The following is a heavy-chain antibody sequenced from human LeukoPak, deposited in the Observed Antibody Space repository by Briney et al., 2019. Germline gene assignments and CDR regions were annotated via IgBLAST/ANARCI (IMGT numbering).Heavy chain of an antibody. V-gene: IGHV1-8*01. D-gene: IGHD1-26*01. J-gene: IGHJ3*01. CDR2: MSPNSGNT. CDR1: GYTFTTYD. CDR3: ARGLDSSGNYRPYDAFDV. Sequence: ASVTVSCKASGYTFTTYDIHWVRQAAGQGLEWMGWMSPNSGNTGYAPEFQGRVLMTRNSSISTAYMELSSLTSEDTAVYYCARGLDSSGNYRPYDAFDVWGHGTKVIVSS.